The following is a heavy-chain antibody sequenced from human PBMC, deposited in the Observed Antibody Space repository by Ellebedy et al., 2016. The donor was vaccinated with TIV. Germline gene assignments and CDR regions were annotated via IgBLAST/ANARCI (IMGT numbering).Heavy chain of an antibody. CDR3: ARVAVPAAVAVPNWFDP. J-gene: IGHJ5*02. V-gene: IGHV4-31*03. CDR2: IYYSGST. D-gene: IGHD2-2*01. Sequence: LRLXCTVSGGSISSGGYYWSWIRQHPGKGLEWIGYIYYSGSTYYNPSLKSRVTISVDTSKNQFSLKLSSVTAADTAVYYCARVAVPAAVAVPNWFDPWGQGTLVTVSS. CDR1: GGSISSGGYY.